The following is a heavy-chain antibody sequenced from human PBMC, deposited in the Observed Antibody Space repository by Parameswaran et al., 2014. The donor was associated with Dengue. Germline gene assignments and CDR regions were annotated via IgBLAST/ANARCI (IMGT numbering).Heavy chain of an antibody. CDR2: IIPIFGTT. J-gene: IGHJ6*02. CDR3: ARNVNYMASLTYYLDYYYYAMDV. V-gene: IGHV1-69*01. D-gene: IGHD3-10*01. Sequence: WVRQAPGQGLEWMGGIIPIFGTTNYAPKFQGRVTITADESTSTAYMDLNSLRSEDTAVYYCARNVNYMASLTYYLDYYYYAMDVWGQGTTVTVSS.